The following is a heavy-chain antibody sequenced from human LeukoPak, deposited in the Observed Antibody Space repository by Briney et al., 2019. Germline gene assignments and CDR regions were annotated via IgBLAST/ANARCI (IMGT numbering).Heavy chain of an antibody. Sequence: SETLSLTCTVSGGSISSSSYYWGWIRQPPGKGLEWVGNIYHDGSTYYNPSLKSRLTMSVDTSKNQFSLTVSSVTAADTAVYYCARSGASSSGWPFDFWGQGTLVTVPS. CDR3: ARSGASSSGWPFDF. J-gene: IGHJ4*02. D-gene: IGHD6-19*01. V-gene: IGHV4-39*07. CDR1: GGSISSSSYY. CDR2: IYHDGST.